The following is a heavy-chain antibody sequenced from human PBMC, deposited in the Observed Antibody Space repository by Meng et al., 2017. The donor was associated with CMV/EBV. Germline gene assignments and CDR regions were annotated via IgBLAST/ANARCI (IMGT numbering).Heavy chain of an antibody. CDR3: ARGYSYGYPWVDP. CDR1: GYTFTGYY. Sequence: KASGYTFTGYYMHWVRQAPGQGLEWMGWINPNSGGTNYAQKFQGRVTMTRDTSISTAYMELSRLRSDDTAVYYCARGYSYGYPWVDPWGQGTLVTVSS. CDR2: INPNSGGT. J-gene: IGHJ5*02. V-gene: IGHV1-2*02. D-gene: IGHD5-18*01.